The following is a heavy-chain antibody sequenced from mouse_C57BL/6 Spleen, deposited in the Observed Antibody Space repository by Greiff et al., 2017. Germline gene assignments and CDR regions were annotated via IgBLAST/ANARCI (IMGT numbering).Heavy chain of an antibody. CDR3: ARTNYYGSSYHYYAMDY. CDR2: ISSGSSTI. V-gene: IGHV5-17*01. CDR1: GFTFSDSG. J-gene: IGHJ4*01. Sequence: EVQLVESGGGLVKPGGSLKLSCAASGFTFSDSGMHWVRQAPEKGLEWVAYISSGSSTIYYADTVKGRFTISRDNAKNTLFLQMTSLRSEDTAMYYCARTNYYGSSYHYYAMDYWGQGTSVTVSS. D-gene: IGHD1-1*01.